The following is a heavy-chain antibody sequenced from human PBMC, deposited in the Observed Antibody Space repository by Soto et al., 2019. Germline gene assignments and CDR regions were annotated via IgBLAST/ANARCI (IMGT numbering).Heavy chain of an antibody. D-gene: IGHD1-1*01. Sequence: GGSLRLSCAASGFYFDNYYMAWVRQAPGKGLEWVANIKQDGSGSNYVDSLKGRFTISRDNAKNSLYLQMNNLGAEDSGVYFCARDTTGILDYWGQGTLVTVSS. CDR2: IKQDGSGS. J-gene: IGHJ4*02. CDR1: GFYFDNYY. V-gene: IGHV3-7*01. CDR3: ARDTTGILDY.